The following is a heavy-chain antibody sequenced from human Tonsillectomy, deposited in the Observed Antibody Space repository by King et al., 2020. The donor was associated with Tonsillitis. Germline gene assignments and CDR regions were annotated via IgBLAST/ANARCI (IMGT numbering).Heavy chain of an antibody. CDR2: ISSRGRTI. D-gene: IGHD5-24*01. V-gene: IGHV3-11*01. J-gene: IGHJ6*03. CDR3: ARHWGDGYNYGTYYYYMDV. Sequence: VQLVESGGGLVKPGGSLRLSCAASGFTFSDYYMSWIRQAPGKGLEWVSYISSRGRTISYADSVKGRFTISRDNAKNSLYLQVNRLRVEDTAVYYCARHWGDGYNYGTYYYYMDVWGKGTTVTVSS. CDR1: GFTFSDYY.